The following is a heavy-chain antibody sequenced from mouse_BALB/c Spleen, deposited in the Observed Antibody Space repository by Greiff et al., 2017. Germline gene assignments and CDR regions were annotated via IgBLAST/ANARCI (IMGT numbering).Heavy chain of an antibody. CDR1: GFTFSSYT. CDR3: TRDERLFAY. V-gene: IGHV5-6-4*01. J-gene: IGHJ3*01. CDR2: ISSGGSYT. Sequence: EVMLVESGGGLVKPGGSLKLSCAASGFTFSSYTMSWVRQTPEKRLEWVATISSGGSYTYYPDSVKGRFTISRDNAKNTLYLQMSSLKSEDTAMYYCTRDERLFAYWGQGTLVTVSA.